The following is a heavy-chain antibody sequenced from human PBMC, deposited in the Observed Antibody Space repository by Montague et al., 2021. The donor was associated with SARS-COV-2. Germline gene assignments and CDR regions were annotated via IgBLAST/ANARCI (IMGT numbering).Heavy chain of an antibody. CDR1: GFSLSTTGVA. D-gene: IGHD2-21*02. J-gene: IGHJ3*01. CDR3: AHRLSTAGGGFGF. V-gene: IGHV2-5*02. CDR2: IFWDDDK. Sequence: PALVKPTQTLTLTCTFSGFSLSTTGVAVGWIRQSPGKALEWLALIFWDDDKRYSPSLKNRVTITGDTSKNQVVLTVTNMDPVDTATYYGAHRLSTAGGGFGFWGQGTTVTVSS.